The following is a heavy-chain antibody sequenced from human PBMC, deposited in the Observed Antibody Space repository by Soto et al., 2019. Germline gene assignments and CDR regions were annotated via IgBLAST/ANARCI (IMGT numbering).Heavy chain of an antibody. CDR2: ISYDGSNK. CDR3: VRDHDDSSGYLDYYYYGMDV. CDR1: GFTFSSYA. J-gene: IGHJ6*02. D-gene: IGHD3-22*01. V-gene: IGHV3-30-3*01. Sequence: GGSLRLSCAASGFTFSSYAMHWVRQAPGKGLEWVAVISYDGSNKYYADSVKGRFTISRDNSKNTLYLQMNSLRAEDTAVYYCVRDHDDSSGYLDYYYYGMDVWGQGTTVTV.